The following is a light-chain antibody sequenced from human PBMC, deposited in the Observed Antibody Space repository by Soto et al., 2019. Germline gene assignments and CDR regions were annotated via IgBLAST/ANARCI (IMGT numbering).Light chain of an antibody. Sequence: VATQSLSRLSLYPGERATLTCRASQSVSSYLAWYQQKPGLAPRLLIYDASSRATGIPDRFSGSGSGTDFTLTSSRLEPEDCAVYYCQQYGISQTFGQGSKVDTK. V-gene: IGKV3D-20*01. CDR2: DAS. J-gene: IGKJ1*01. CDR1: QSVSSY. CDR3: QQYGISQT.